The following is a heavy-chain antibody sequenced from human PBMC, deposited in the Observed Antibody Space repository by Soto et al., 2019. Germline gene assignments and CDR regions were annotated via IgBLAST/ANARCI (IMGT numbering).Heavy chain of an antibody. Sequence: ESLKISCKGSGYSFTSFWISWVRQMPGKGLEWMGRIDPSDSYTNYSPSFQGHVTISADKSISTAYLQWSSLKASDTAMYYCARNPGSSWYGYYYGMDVWGQGTTVTVSS. CDR2: IDPSDSYT. CDR3: ARNPGSSWYGYYYGMDV. J-gene: IGHJ6*02. D-gene: IGHD6-13*01. V-gene: IGHV5-10-1*01. CDR1: GYSFTSFW.